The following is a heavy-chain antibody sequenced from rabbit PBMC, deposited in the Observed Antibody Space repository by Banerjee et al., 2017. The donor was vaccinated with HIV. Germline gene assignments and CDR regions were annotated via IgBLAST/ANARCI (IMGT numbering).Heavy chain of an antibody. J-gene: IGHJ4*01. CDR1: GFSFSSTYW. CDR2: IGAGSGNT. V-gene: IGHV1S45*01. D-gene: IGHD1-1*01. CDR3: TRDTANDGYWAFSL. Sequence: QEQLVESGGGLVKPEGSLTLTCTASGFSFSSTYWICWVRQAPGKGLEWIACIGAGSGNTYYASWAKGRFTISKTSSTTVTLQMTSLTAADTATYFCTRDTANDGYWAFSLWGPGTLVTVS.